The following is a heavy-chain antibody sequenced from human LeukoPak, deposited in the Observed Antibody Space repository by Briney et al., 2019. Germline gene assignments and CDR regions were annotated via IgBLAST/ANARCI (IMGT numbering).Heavy chain of an antibody. J-gene: IGHJ4*02. CDR3: ARDRGSYWDGGNDY. CDR2: IWYDGSNK. Sequence: GGSLRLSCAASGFTFSSYGMHWVRQAPGKGREWVAVIWYDGSNKYYAVSVKGRFTISRDNSKNTLYLQMNSLKAEDAAVYYCARDRGSYWDGGNDYWGQGTLITVSS. D-gene: IGHD1-26*01. CDR1: GFTFSSYG. V-gene: IGHV3-33*01.